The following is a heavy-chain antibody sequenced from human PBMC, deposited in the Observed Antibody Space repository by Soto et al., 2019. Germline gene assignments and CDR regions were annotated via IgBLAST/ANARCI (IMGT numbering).Heavy chain of an antibody. Sequence: EVRLEESGGGVVQPGGSLRLSCATSGFKFENFGGSWVRKAPGRGLEWVSGIATNDGSVGYAESVRGRFTISRDNAKSSLYLQMNSLRVEDTAFYYCARGDAGDYWGQGTLVTVSS. V-gene: IGHV3-20*04. D-gene: IGHD2-2*01. CDR3: ARGDAGDY. J-gene: IGHJ4*02. CDR2: IATNDGSV. CDR1: GFKFENFG.